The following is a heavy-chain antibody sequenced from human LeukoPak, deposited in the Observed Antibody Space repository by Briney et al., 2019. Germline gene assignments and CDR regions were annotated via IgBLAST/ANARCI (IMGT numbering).Heavy chain of an antibody. J-gene: IGHJ3*01. Sequence: SETLSLTCTVSGGSVSSGSYCWSWIRQPPGKGLEWIGYIYYSGSTNYNPSLKSRVTISVDTSKNQFSLKLSSVTAADTAVYYCARVPGGGTAANWGQGTMVTVSS. D-gene: IGHD1-7*01. CDR1: GGSVSSGSYC. V-gene: IGHV4-61*01. CDR3: ARVPGGGTAAN. CDR2: IYYSGST.